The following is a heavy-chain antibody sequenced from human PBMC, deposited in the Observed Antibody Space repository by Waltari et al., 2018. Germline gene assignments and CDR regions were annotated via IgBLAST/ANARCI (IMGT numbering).Heavy chain of an antibody. J-gene: IGHJ4*02. CDR3: AKDYDGYYYDSSGPPDY. D-gene: IGHD3-22*01. Sequence: QVQLVESGGGVVQPGGSLRLSCAASGFTFSSYGMHWVRPAPGKGLEWVAFIRYDGSNKYYADSVKGRFTISRDNSKNTLYLQMNSLRAEDTAVYYCAKDYDGYYYDSSGPPDYWGQGTLVTVSS. CDR2: IRYDGSNK. V-gene: IGHV3-30*02. CDR1: GFTFSSYG.